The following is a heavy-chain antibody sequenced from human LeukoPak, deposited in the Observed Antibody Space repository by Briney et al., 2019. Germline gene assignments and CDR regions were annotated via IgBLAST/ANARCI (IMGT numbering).Heavy chain of an antibody. V-gene: IGHV4-39*01. CDR2: IYYSGST. CDR3: ARHFNYYYYYMDV. Sequence: SETLSLTCTVSGGSISSGSYYWGWIRQPPGKGLEWIGTIYYSGSTYYNPSLKSRVTISVDTSKNQFSLNLSSVTAADTAVYYCARHFNYYYYYMDVWGKGTTVTISS. J-gene: IGHJ6*03. CDR1: GGSISSGSYY.